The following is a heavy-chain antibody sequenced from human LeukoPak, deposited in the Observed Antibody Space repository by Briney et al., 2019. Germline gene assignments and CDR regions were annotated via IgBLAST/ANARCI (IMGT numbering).Heavy chain of an antibody. D-gene: IGHD1-26*01. CDR1: GYTFTGYY. CDR2: INPNSGGT. J-gene: IGHJ3*02. V-gene: IGHV1-2*02. Sequence: ASVKVSCKASGYTFTGYYMHWVRQAPGQGLEWMGWINPNSGGTNYAQKFQGRVTMTRDTSISTAYMELSRLRSDDTAVYYCASATGIVGAGDAFDIWGQGTMVTASS. CDR3: ASATGIVGAGDAFDI.